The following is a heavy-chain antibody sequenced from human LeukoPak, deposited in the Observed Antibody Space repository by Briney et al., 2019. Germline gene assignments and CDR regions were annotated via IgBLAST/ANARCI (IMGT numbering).Heavy chain of an antibody. CDR3: ARSWPGIAAAGTFWFDP. V-gene: IGHV1-69*13. CDR1: GVTFRNSA. J-gene: IGHJ5*02. D-gene: IGHD6-13*01. CDR2: ISPVFGSA. Sequence: SVKVSCKATGVTFRNSAISWVRQAAGQGLEWMGGISPVFGSANYAIRFRGRVTITADESTSTAYMELSSLRSVDTAVYYCARSWPGIAAAGTFWFDPWGQGTLVTVSS.